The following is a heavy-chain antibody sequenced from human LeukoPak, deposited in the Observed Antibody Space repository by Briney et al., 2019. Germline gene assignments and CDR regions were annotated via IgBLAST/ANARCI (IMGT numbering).Heavy chain of an antibody. CDR3: VRAAVIDFYYYYMDV. J-gene: IGHJ6*03. V-gene: IGHV3-20*04. D-gene: IGHD2-21*01. CDR1: GFTFDEYG. Sequence: GGSLRLSCAASGFTFDEYGMSWVRQAPGKGLEWVSGINWNGGSTGYADSVKGRFTIYRDNAKNSLYLQMNSLRAEDTALYYCVRAAVIDFYYYYMDVWGKGTTVTVSS. CDR2: INWNGGST.